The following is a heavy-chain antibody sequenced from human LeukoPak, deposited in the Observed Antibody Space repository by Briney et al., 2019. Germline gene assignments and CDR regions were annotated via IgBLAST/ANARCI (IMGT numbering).Heavy chain of an antibody. J-gene: IGHJ5*02. CDR3: ARDITYYYGSGSPGDNWFDP. V-gene: IGHV3-20*04. CDR1: GFTFDDYG. Sequence: GGSLRLSCAASGFTFDDYGMSWVRQAPGKGLEWVSGINWNGGSIGYADSVKGRFTISRDNAKNSLYLQMNSLRAEDTALYYCARDITYYYGSGSPGDNWFDPWGQGTLVTVSS. CDR2: INWNGGSI. D-gene: IGHD3-10*01.